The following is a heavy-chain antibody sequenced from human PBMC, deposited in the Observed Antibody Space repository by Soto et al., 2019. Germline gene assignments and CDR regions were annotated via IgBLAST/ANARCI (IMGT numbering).Heavy chain of an antibody. Sequence: EVQLVESGGGLIQPGGSLKLSCAASGFTVSNNYMSWVRQAPGKGLEWVSVIYSGGTTYYADSVKGRFTISRDNSKNTVYLQMSRLRAEDTAVYYCARGRDGYNFLYEPTWGQGTLVTVSS. D-gene: IGHD1-1*01. J-gene: IGHJ4*02. V-gene: IGHV3-53*01. CDR1: GFTVSNNY. CDR3: ARGRDGYNFLYEPT. CDR2: IYSGGTT.